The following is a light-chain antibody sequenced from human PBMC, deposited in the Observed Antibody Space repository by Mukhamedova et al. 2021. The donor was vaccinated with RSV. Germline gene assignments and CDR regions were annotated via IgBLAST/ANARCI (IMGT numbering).Light chain of an antibody. CDR1: SSDVGGYNY. Sequence: ISCTGTSSDVGGYNYVSWYQQHPGKAPKLMIYDVSNRPSGVSNRFSGSKSGNTASLTISGLPAEDEADYYCSSYTSSSTPVFGGG. J-gene: IGLJ3*02. CDR2: DVS. V-gene: IGLV2-14*03. CDR3: SSYTSSSTPV.